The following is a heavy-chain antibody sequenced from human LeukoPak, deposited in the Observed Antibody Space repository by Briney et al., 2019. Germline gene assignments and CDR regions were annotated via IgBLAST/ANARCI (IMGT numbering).Heavy chain of an antibody. CDR2: ILYDGSNK. J-gene: IGHJ4*02. Sequence: GGSLRLSCAASGFTFSSFGMHWVRQAPGKGLEWVAVILYDGSNKYYADSVKGRFTISRDNSKNTLYLQMNSLRAEDTAVYYCAKAPSGGITGTIPTYWGQGTLVTVSS. V-gene: IGHV3-30*18. D-gene: IGHD1-20*01. CDR1: GFTFSSFG. CDR3: AKAPSGGITGTIPTY.